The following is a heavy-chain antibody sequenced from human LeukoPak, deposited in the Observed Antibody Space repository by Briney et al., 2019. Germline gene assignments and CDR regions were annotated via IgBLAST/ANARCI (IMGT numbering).Heavy chain of an antibody. J-gene: IGHJ6*03. V-gene: IGHV3-23*01. Sequence: GGSLRLSCAASGFTFSSYAMSWVRQAPGKGLEWVSAISGSGGSTYYADSVKGRFTISRDNSKNTLYLQMNSLRAEDTTMYYCARSGSGSYWHYYMDVWGKGTTVTVSS. CDR1: GFTFSSYA. CDR2: ISGSGGST. D-gene: IGHD3-10*01. CDR3: ARSGSGSYWHYYMDV.